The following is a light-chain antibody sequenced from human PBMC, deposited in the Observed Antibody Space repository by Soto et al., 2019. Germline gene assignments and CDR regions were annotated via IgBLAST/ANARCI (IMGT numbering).Light chain of an antibody. J-gene: IGKJ1*01. V-gene: IGKV1-5*01. CDR1: HSISTW. CDR3: KQYNSYGWT. CDR2: DAS. Sequence: DIQMTQSPSTLSAFVGDRVTITCRASHSISTWLAWYQQKPGKAPKLLIYDASSLQSGVASRFSGSGSGTEFTLTTSSRQPVDFATYYCKQYNSYGWTCAQGPEVEIK.